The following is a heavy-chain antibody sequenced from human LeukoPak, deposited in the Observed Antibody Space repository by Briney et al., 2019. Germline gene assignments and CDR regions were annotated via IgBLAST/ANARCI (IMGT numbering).Heavy chain of an antibody. V-gene: IGHV3-33*01. CDR3: ARDYCGGDCYPTT. CDR2: IWYDGSNK. D-gene: IGHD2-21*02. Sequence: GGSLRLSCAASGFTFSSYGMHWVRQAPGKGLEWVAVIWYDGSNKYYADSMKGRFTISRDNSKNTLYLQMNSLRAEDTAVYYCARDYCGGDCYPTTWGQGTLVTVSS. J-gene: IGHJ5*02. CDR1: GFTFSSYG.